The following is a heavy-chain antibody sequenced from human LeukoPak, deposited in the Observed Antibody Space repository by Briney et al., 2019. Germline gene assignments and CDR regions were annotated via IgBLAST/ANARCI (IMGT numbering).Heavy chain of an antibody. V-gene: IGHV3-64*01. J-gene: IGHJ6*03. CDR2: ISSNGGST. CDR1: GFTFSSYA. CDR3: ARGIGYYYYMDV. D-gene: IGHD2-15*01. Sequence: GGSLRLSCAASGFTFSSYAMHWVRQAPGKGLEYVSAISSNGGSTYYANSVKGRFTISRDNSKNTLYLQMGSLRAEDMAVYYCARGIGYYYYMDVWGKGTTVTVSS.